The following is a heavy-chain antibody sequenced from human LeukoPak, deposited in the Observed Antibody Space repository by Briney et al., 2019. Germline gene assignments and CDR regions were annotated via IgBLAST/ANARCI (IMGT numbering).Heavy chain of an antibody. CDR2: ISAYNGNT. J-gene: IGHJ4*02. D-gene: IGHD6-19*01. CDR1: GYTFTSYG. CDR3: ASNGAVADRDYFDY. V-gene: IGHV1-18*01. Sequence: ASVKVSCKASGYTFTSYGISWVRQAPGQGLEWMGWISAYNGNTNYAQKLQGRVTMTTDTSTSTAYMELRSLRSDDTAVYYCASNGAVADRDYFDYWGQGTLVTVSS.